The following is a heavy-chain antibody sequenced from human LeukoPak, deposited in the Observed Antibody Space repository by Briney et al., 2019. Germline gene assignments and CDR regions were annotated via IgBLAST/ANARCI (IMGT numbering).Heavy chain of an antibody. D-gene: IGHD2-15*01. CDR2: IAVGGGNT. Sequence: GTSVKVSCKASGSTFESSTIQWVRQSRGRRLEWIGWIAVGGGNTDYAQNSQDRVTITRDLSTSTAYMELSSLTSDDTAVYYCAAGPILVFFGRVWGQGTTVSVSS. CDR1: GSTFESST. CDR3: AAGPILVFFGRV. J-gene: IGHJ6*02. V-gene: IGHV1-58*02.